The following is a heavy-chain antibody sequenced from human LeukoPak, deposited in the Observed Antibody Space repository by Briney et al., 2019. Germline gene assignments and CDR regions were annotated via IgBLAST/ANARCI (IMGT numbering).Heavy chain of an antibody. CDR2: INHSGSS. CDR1: GGSFSGYY. CDR3: ARERASAGPFDY. Sequence: SETLSLTFAVYGGSFSGYYWSWIRQPPGKGLEWIGEINHSGSSNYNQSIKSRVTISVDTSKNQFSLKLSSVTAADTAVYYCARERASAGPFDYWGQGTLVTVSS. D-gene: IGHD6-13*01. J-gene: IGHJ4*02. V-gene: IGHV4-34*01.